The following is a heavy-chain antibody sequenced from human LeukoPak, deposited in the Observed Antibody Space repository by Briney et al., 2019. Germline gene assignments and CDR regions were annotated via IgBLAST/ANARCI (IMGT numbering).Heavy chain of an antibody. CDR1: GFTFSSYE. V-gene: IGHV3-48*03. D-gene: IGHD3-22*01. CDR2: ISSSGSTI. J-gene: IGHJ4*02. CDR3: ARIGPDYYYDSSGYSVDY. Sequence: PGGSLRLSCAASGFTFSSYEMNWVRQAPGKGLEWVSYISSSGSTIYYAGSVKGRFTISRDNAKNSLYLQMNSLRAEDTAVYYCARIGPDYYYDSSGYSVDYWGQGTLVTVSS.